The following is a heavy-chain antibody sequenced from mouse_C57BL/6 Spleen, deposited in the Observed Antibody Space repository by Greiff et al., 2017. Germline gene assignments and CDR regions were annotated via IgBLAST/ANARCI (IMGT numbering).Heavy chain of an antibody. J-gene: IGHJ3*01. V-gene: IGHV7-3*01. D-gene: IGHD2-4*01. CDR3: SRSSLYYDYDEAWFAY. CDR1: GFTFTDYY. CDR2: IRNKANGYTT. Sequence: DVKLVESGGGLVQPGGSLSLSCAASGFTFTDYYMSWVRQPPGKALEWLGFIRNKANGYTTEYSASVKGRFTISRDNSQSILYLQMNALRAEDSATYYCSRSSLYYDYDEAWFAYWGQGTLVTVSA.